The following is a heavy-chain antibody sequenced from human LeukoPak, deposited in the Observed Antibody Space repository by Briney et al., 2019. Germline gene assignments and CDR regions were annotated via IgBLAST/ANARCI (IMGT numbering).Heavy chain of an antibody. Sequence: KPGGSLRLSCAASGFAFSTLTMNWVRQAPGKGLELVAVISYDGSNKYYADSVKGRFTISRDNSKNTLYLQMNSLRAEDTAVYYCASDAPEDDFWSGYIDYWGQGTLVTVSS. D-gene: IGHD3-3*01. CDR3: ASDAPEDDFWSGYIDY. J-gene: IGHJ4*02. CDR2: ISYDGSNK. V-gene: IGHV3-30-3*01. CDR1: GFAFSTLT.